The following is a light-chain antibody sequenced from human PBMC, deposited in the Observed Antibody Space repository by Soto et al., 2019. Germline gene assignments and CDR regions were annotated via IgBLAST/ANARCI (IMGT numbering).Light chain of an antibody. J-gene: IGKJ4*01. CDR3: QQYYSTPVT. Sequence: DIVMTQSPDSLAVSLGERATINCKSSQSILFSSNNKNYLTWYQQKPGQPPKPLIYWASTRESGVPDRFSGSGSGTDFTLTISSLQAEDVAVYYCQQYYSTPVTFGGGTQLEIK. V-gene: IGKV4-1*01. CDR1: QSILFSSNNKNY. CDR2: WAS.